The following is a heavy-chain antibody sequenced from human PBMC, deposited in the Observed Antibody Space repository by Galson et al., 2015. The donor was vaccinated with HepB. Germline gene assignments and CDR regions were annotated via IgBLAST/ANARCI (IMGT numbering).Heavy chain of an antibody. D-gene: IGHD3-10*01. CDR3: AHRLGPYYYGSGGFDY. CDR2: IYWDDDK. J-gene: IGHJ4*02. V-gene: IGHV2-5*02. Sequence: PALVKPTQTLTLTCTFSGFSLSTSGVGVGWIRQPPGKALEWLALIYWDDDKRYSPSLKSRLTITKDTSKNQVVLTMTNMDPVDTATYYCAHRLGPYYYGSGGFDYWGQGTLVTVSS. CDR1: GFSLSTSGVG.